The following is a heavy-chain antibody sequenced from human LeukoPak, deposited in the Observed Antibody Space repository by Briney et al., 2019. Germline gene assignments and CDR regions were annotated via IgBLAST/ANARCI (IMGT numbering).Heavy chain of an antibody. J-gene: IGHJ1*01. CDR3: AFRTVRSTIEYFQY. CDR1: GGTFTSYA. D-gene: IGHD1-26*01. Sequence: SVKVSCKASGGTFTSYAVNWVRQAPGQGLEWMGGIIPMFGTANYAQNFQGRVTITADESTRTAYMELSSLRSDDTAVYYCAFRTVRSTIEYFQYWGLGTLVTVTS. V-gene: IGHV1-69*13. CDR2: IIPMFGTA.